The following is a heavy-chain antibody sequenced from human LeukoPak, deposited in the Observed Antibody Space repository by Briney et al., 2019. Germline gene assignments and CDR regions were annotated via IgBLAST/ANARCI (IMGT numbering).Heavy chain of an antibody. CDR1: GLTFNNYA. CDR2: ISGSGGNT. D-gene: IGHD3-22*01. CDR3: ATGYSDSRRSPLDS. Sequence: PGGSLRLSCAASGLTFNNYAMTWIRQAPGKGLEWVSSISGSGGNTYYADSVKGRFTISRDDSKNSLYLQMNSLRAEDTAVYYFATGYSDSRRSPLDSWGQGTLVTVSS. J-gene: IGHJ5*01. V-gene: IGHV3-23*01.